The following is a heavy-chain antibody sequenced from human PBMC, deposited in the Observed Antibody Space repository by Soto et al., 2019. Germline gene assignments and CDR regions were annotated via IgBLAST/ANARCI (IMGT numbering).Heavy chain of an antibody. CDR1: GFTFGSFG. Sequence: GGSLRLSCAASGFTFGSFGMNWVRHAPGKGLEWASCISWNSGSIGYADSVKGRFTISRDNAKNSLYLQMNSLRAEDTALYYCAKEAAVDAYFDYWGQGTLVTVSS. CDR3: AKEAAVDAYFDY. CDR2: ISWNSGSI. J-gene: IGHJ4*02. D-gene: IGHD6-19*01. V-gene: IGHV3-9*01.